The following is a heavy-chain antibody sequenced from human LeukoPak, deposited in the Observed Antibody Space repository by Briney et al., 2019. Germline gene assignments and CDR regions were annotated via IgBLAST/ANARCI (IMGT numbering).Heavy chain of an antibody. Sequence: GGSLRLSCAASGFTFSSYGMHWVRQAPGKGLEWVAGIWYDGSNKYYVDSVKGRFTISRDNSKNTLSLQMNSLRAEDTAVYYCAKEALSGWLDYWGQGTLVTVSS. V-gene: IGHV3-33*06. D-gene: IGHD6-19*01. J-gene: IGHJ4*02. CDR1: GFTFSSYG. CDR3: AKEALSGWLDY. CDR2: IWYDGSNK.